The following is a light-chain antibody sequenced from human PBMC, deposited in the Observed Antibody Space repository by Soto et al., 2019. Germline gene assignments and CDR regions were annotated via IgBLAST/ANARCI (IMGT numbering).Light chain of an antibody. J-gene: IGKJ1*01. CDR3: HQYGTSPWT. V-gene: IGKV3D-20*01. CDR1: QRFSGRS. CDR2: DAS. Sequence: DIVLTQSPATLSLSPGERVTLSCGAGQRFSGRSVAWFQQRPGLAPRLLIYDASTRATGIPDRFSGSGSGTDFTLTISRLEPEDFAVYYCHQYGTSPWTFGQGTKVE.